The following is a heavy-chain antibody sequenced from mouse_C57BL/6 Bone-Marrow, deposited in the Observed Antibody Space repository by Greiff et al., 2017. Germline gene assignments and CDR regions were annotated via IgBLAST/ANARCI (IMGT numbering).Heavy chain of an antibody. V-gene: IGHV1-18*01. CDR2: INPNNGGT. Sequence: EVQLQQSGPELVKPGASVKIPCKASGYTFTDYNMDWVKQSHGKSLEWIGDINPNNGGTIYNQKFKGKATLTVDKSSSTAYMELRSLTSEDTAVYYCAREAGYYYGSSYGAMDYWGQGTSGTVSS. CDR3: AREAGYYYGSSYGAMDY. D-gene: IGHD1-1*01. CDR1: GYTFTDYN. J-gene: IGHJ4*01.